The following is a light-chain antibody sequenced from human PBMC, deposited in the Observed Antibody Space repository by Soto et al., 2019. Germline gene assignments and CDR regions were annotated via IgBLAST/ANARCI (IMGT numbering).Light chain of an antibody. CDR1: QSVSSSD. CDR3: QQYGSSPET. J-gene: IGKJ1*01. Sequence: EIVLTQSPGTLSLSPGERATLSCRASQSVSSSDLAWYQQKPGQAPRLLIYGASSRATGIPDRFSGSGSGTDFTLTISRLEPKDFAVYYCQQYGSSPETFGQGTKVEIK. CDR2: GAS. V-gene: IGKV3-20*01.